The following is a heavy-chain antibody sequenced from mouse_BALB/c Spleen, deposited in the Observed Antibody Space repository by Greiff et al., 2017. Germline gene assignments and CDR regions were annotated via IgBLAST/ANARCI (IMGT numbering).Heavy chain of an antibody. CDR2: ISYSGST. D-gene: IGHD1-1*02. CDR1: GYSITSDYA. CDR3: AIWYYAMDY. V-gene: IGHV3-2*02. Sequence: EVKLQESGPGLVKPSQSLSLTCTVTGYSITSDYAWNWIRQFPGNKLEWMGYISYSGSTSYNPSLKSRISITRDTSKNQFFLQLNSVTTEDTATYYCAIWYYAMDYWGQGTSVTVSS. J-gene: IGHJ4*01.